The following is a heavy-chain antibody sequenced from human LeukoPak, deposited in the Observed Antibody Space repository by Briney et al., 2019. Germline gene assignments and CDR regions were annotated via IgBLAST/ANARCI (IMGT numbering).Heavy chain of an antibody. D-gene: IGHD6-19*01. Sequence: GGSLRLSCAASGFTFSTYAMGWVRQAPGKGLEWVSTISGSGGSTYYADSVKGRFTISRDNSENTLYLQMNSLRAGDTAVYYCAKEGHSSGWSSLAYFDYWGQGMLVTVSS. J-gene: IGHJ4*02. CDR1: GFTFSTYA. CDR3: AKEGHSSGWSSLAYFDY. CDR2: ISGSGGST. V-gene: IGHV3-23*01.